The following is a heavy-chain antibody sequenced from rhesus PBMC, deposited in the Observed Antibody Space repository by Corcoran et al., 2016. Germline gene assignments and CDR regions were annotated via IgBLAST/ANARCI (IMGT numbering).Heavy chain of an antibody. D-gene: IGHD6S26*01. V-gene: IGHV4-127*01. J-gene: IGHJ4*01. CDR1: GFSISRCVA. Sequence: QVQLQESGPGLVKPSETLSLPCAFSGFSISRCVAWGLIPRPPGTALEWIGQIYGDTGSTFYNPFIKSRVTVSKDTSKNQFSLKLTSVTAADTAVYYCARDAAASGLDFDYWGQGVLVTVSS. CDR2: IYGDTGST. CDR3: ARDAAASGLDFDY.